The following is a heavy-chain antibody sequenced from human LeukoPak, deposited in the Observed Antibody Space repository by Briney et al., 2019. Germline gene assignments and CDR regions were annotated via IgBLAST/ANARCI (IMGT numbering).Heavy chain of an antibody. CDR2: INGGNGNA. V-gene: IGHV1-3*01. J-gene: IGHJ1*01. D-gene: IGHD3-22*01. CDR3: ARVPLHDSSGHYYPH. Sequence: ASVKVSCKASGYTFSNYGISWVRQAPGQGLEWMGWINGGNGNAKYSQNFQGRVTIIRDTSASTAYMELSSLRSEDTAVYYCARVPLHDSSGHYYPHWGQGTLVTVSP. CDR1: GYTFSNYG.